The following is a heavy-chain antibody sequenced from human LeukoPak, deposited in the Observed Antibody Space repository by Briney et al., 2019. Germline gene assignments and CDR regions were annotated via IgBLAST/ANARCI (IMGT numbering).Heavy chain of an antibody. CDR1: GFTVSSNY. CDR2: IYSDGST. D-gene: IGHD1-26*01. CDR3: ARGAELWELIEAGGPDY. V-gene: IGHV3-53*01. Sequence: GGSLRLSCAASGFTVSSNYMSWVRQAPGKGLEWVSVIYSDGSTYYADSVKGRYTISRDNGENSIYLQMNSLRAEDTAVYYCARGAELWELIEAGGPDYWGQGTLVTVSS. J-gene: IGHJ4*02.